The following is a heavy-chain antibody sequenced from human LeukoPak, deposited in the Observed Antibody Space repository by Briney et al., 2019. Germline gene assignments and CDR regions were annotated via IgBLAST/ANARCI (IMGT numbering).Heavy chain of an antibody. Sequence: ASVKVSCKASGYTFTSYDINWVRQATGQGLEWMGWMNPNSGNTGYAQKFQGRVTMTRNTSISTAYMELSSLRSEDTAVYYCARGAPYYHDSSGYYDGWDWYFDLWGRGTLVTVSS. CDR1: GYTFTSYD. CDR3: ARGAPYYHDSSGYYDGWDWYFDL. CDR2: MNPNSGNT. V-gene: IGHV1-8*01. D-gene: IGHD3-22*01. J-gene: IGHJ2*01.